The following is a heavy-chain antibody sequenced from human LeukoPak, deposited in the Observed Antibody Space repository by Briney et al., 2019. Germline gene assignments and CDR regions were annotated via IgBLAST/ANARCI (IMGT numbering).Heavy chain of an antibody. CDR1: GFTFSSYA. CDR2: ISGSGGST. D-gene: IGHD2-2*01. Sequence: PGGSLRLSCAAAGFTFSSYAMSWVRQAPGKGLEWVSAISGSGGSTYYADSVKGRFTISRDNSKNTLYLQMNSLRAEDTAVYYCAKGGDIVVVPAAMQMDAFDIWGQGTMVTVSS. V-gene: IGHV3-23*01. J-gene: IGHJ3*02. CDR3: AKGGDIVVVPAAMQMDAFDI.